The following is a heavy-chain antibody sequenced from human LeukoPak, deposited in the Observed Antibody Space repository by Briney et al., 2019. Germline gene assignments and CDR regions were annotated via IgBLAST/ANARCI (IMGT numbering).Heavy chain of an antibody. V-gene: IGHV1-3*01. CDR3: ARAFRGAAAGTNFDY. J-gene: IGHJ4*02. Sequence: RASVKVSCKASGYTFTSYAMHWVRQAPGQRLEWMGWINAGNGNTKYSQKFQGRVTITRDTSASTAYMELSSLRSEDTAVYYCARAFRGAAAGTNFDYWSQGTLVTVSS. D-gene: IGHD6-13*01. CDR2: INAGNGNT. CDR1: GYTFTSYA.